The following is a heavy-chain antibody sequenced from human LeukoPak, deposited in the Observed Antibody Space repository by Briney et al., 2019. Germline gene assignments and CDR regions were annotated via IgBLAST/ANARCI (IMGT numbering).Heavy chain of an antibody. V-gene: IGHV1-24*01. CDR2: FDPEDGET. CDR1: GYTLTELS. J-gene: IGHJ5*02. D-gene: IGHD3-10*01. CDR3: ARGLDSNYYGSGTLFLPS. Sequence: ASVKVSCKVSGYTLTELSMHWVRQAPGKGLEWMGGFDPEDGETIYAQKFQGRVTMTRNTSISTAYMELSSLRSEDTAVYYCARGLDSNYYGSGTLFLPSWGQGTLVTVSS.